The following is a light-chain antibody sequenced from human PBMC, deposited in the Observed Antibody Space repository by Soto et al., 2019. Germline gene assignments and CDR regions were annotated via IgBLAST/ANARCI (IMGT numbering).Light chain of an antibody. CDR3: QQLNSYPPRFT. Sequence: DIQLTQSPSFLSASVGDRVTITCRASQGISSYLAWYQQKPGKAPKLLIYAASTLQSGVPSRFSGSGSGTEFPLTISSLQPEDFATYCCQQLNSYPPRFTFGPGTKVDIK. V-gene: IGKV1-9*01. CDR1: QGISSY. CDR2: AAS. J-gene: IGKJ3*01.